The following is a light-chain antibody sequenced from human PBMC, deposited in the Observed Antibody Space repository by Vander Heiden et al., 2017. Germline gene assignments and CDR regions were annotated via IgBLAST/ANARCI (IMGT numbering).Light chain of an antibody. Sequence: DLVMTQPPLSLPVTPGEPASISCRSSQSLLHSNGYNYLDWYLQKPGQSPQLLVYLGSNRASGVPDRFSGSGSGTDFTLKISRVEAEDVGVYYCMQALQTPITFGQGTRLEIK. V-gene: IGKV2-28*01. J-gene: IGKJ5*01. CDR1: QSLLHSNGYNY. CDR2: LGS. CDR3: MQALQTPIT.